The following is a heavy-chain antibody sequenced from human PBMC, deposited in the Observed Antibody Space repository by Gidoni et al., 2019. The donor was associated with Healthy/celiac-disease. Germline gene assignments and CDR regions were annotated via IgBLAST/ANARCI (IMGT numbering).Heavy chain of an antibody. CDR3: ARALVSSIAYFDY. J-gene: IGHJ4*02. CDR2: ISSSSSYL. Sequence: EVQRVESGGGRVKPGGSLRLSCAASGFTFSSYSMKWVRKAPGKCLEWVSSISSSSSYLYSAASVKARFTISRDNAKNSLYLQMNSLRADDTAVYYCARALVSSIAYFDYWGQGTLFTVSS. V-gene: IGHV3-21*01. D-gene: IGHD2-15*01. CDR1: GFTFSSYS.